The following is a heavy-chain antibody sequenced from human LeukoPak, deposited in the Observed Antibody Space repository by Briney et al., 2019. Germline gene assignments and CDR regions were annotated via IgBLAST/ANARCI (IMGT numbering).Heavy chain of an antibody. CDR2: ISTDSKFK. CDR1: EFTFRSFN. V-gene: IGHV3-21*01. Sequence: GGSLRLSCVASEFTFRSFNMVWVRQAPGKGLEWVSSISTDSKFKYYSDSVTGRFTISGDNAENSLSLQMNSLRVDDTATYYCVRGPRSHRSDLTKWYFDLWGRGTLVSVSS. J-gene: IGHJ2*01. CDR3: VRGPRSHRSDLTKWYFDL.